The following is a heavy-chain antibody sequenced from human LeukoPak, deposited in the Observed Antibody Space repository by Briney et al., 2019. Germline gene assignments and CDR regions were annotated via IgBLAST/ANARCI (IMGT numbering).Heavy chain of an antibody. CDR3: ARDRCSGGSCYYDY. CDR1: GGSISGYY. J-gene: IGHJ4*02. D-gene: IGHD2-15*01. CDR2: IYTSGST. Sequence: PSETLSLTCTVSGGSISGYYWSWIRQPAGKGLEWIGRIYTSGSTNYNPSLKSRVTMSVDTSKNQSSLKLSSVTAADTAVYYCARDRCSGGSCYYDYWGQGTLVTVSS. V-gene: IGHV4-4*07.